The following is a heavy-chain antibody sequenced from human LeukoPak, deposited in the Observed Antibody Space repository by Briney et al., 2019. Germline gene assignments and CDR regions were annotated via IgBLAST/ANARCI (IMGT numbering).Heavy chain of an antibody. CDR1: GGSFSGYY. D-gene: IGHD4-11*01. CDR2: INHSGST. J-gene: IGHJ4*02. V-gene: IGHV4-34*01. CDR3: ARVHSDYLFDY. Sequence: PSETLSLTCAVYGGSFSGYYWSWIRQPPGKGLEWIGEINHSGSTNYNPSLKSRVTISVDTSKNQFSLKLSSVTAADTAVYYCARVHSDYLFDYWGQGTLVTVSS.